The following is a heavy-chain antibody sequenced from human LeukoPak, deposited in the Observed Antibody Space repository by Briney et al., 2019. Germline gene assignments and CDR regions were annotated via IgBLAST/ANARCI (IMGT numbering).Heavy chain of an antibody. Sequence: PSETLSLTCTVSGGSISSYYWSWIRQPAGKGLEWIGRIYTSGSTNYNPSLKSRVTISVDTSKNQFSLKLSSVTAADTAVHYCAREGPGNEPYDYVWGSYRRGGPFDHWGQGTLVTVSS. D-gene: IGHD3-16*02. CDR2: IYTSGST. CDR1: GGSISSYY. V-gene: IGHV4-4*07. J-gene: IGHJ4*02. CDR3: AREGPGNEPYDYVWGSYRRGGPFDH.